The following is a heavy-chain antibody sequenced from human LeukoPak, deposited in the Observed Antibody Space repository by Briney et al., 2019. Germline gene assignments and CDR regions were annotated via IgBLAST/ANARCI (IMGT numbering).Heavy chain of an antibody. J-gene: IGHJ4*02. CDR3: ARRKSTSCFDY. V-gene: IGHV3-30-3*01. Sequence: GGSLRLSCAASGFTFSSYAMHWVRQAPGKGLEWVAVISYDGSNKYYADSVKGRFTISRDNSKNTQYLQMNSLRAEDTAVYYCARRKSTSCFDYWGQGTLVTVSS. D-gene: IGHD2-2*01. CDR1: GFTFSSYA. CDR2: ISYDGSNK.